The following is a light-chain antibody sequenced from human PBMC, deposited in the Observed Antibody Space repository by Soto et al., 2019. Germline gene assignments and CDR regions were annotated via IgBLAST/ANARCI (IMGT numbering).Light chain of an antibody. V-gene: IGLV2-14*01. CDR2: DVS. J-gene: IGLJ1*01. Sequence: ALTQPASVSGSPGQSITISCTGTSSDVGGYNYVSWYQQHPGKAPKLMIYDVSNRPSGVSNRFSGSKSDNTASLTISGLQAEDEADYYCSSYTSSSTFPYVFGTGTKVTVL. CDR3: SSYTSSSTFPYV. CDR1: SSDVGGYNY.